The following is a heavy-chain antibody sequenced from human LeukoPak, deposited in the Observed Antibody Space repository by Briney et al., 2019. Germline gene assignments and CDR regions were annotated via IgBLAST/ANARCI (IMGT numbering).Heavy chain of an antibody. CDR3: ARQLYSSRAYYYYMDV. V-gene: IGHV1-69*13. CDR1: GGTFSSYA. CDR2: IIPIFGTA. J-gene: IGHJ6*03. Sequence: GASVKVSCKASGGTFSSYAISWVRQAPGQGLEWMGGIIPIFGTANYAQKFQGRVTITADESTSTAYMELSSLRSEDTAVYYCARQLYSSRAYYYYMDVWGKGTAVTVSS. D-gene: IGHD6-13*01.